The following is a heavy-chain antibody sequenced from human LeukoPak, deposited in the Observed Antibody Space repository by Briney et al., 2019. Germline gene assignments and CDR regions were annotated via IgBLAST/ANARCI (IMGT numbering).Heavy chain of an antibody. CDR1: GGSFSGYY. CDR3: ARGHLKHRIPIRGRYPLDV. J-gene: IGHJ6*04. CDR2: INHSGST. V-gene: IGHV4-34*01. Sequence: SETLSLTCAVYGGSFSGYYWSWIRQPPGKGLEWIGEINHSGSTNYNPSLKSRVTISVDTSKNQFSLKLSSVTAADTAVYYCARGHLKHRIPIRGRYPLDVWGKGTTVTVSS. D-gene: IGHD3-16*02.